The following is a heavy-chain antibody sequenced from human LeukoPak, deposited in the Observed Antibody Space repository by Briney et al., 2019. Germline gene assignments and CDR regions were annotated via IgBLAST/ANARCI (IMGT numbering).Heavy chain of an antibody. CDR1: GGSLSSGSYY. V-gene: IGHV4-61*01. J-gene: IGHJ4*02. Sequence: PSETLSLTCTVSGGSLSSGSYYGSWIRQPPGKGLEWIGYIYYSGSTNYNPSLKSRVTISVDTSKNQFSLKLSSVTAADTAVYYCARMRIAAAGTPIDYWGQGTLVTVSS. CDR3: ARMRIAAAGTPIDY. CDR2: IYYSGST. D-gene: IGHD6-13*01.